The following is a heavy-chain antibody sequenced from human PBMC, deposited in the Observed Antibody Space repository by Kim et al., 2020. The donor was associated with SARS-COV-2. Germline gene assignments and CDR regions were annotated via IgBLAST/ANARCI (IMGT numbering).Heavy chain of an antibody. CDR2: IYYSGST. J-gene: IGHJ4*02. D-gene: IGHD3-10*01. CDR1: GGSIFSSAFY. CDR3: AGRYYGSVRN. Sequence: SETLSLTCTVSGGSIFSSAFYWGWIRQPPGKGLEWIGTIYYSGSTYYNPSLKSRVTISVDTSKNQFSLKLSSVTAADTAVYYCAGRYYGSVRNWGQGTLVTVSS. V-gene: IGHV4-39*01.